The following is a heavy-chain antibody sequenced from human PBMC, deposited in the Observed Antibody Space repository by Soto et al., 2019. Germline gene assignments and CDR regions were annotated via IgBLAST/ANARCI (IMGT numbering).Heavy chain of an antibody. CDR2: IYWDDDK. D-gene: IGHD3-10*01. Sequence: QITLKESGPTLVKPTQTLTLTCTFSGFSLSTSGVGVGWIRQPPGKALEWLALIYWDDDKHYSPSLKSRLTITKDTTKNQVLLTMTNMDPVDTATYYCAHITYGSGKPNWCDPWGQGTLVTVSS. J-gene: IGHJ5*02. V-gene: IGHV2-5*02. CDR1: GFSLSTSGVG. CDR3: AHITYGSGKPNWCDP.